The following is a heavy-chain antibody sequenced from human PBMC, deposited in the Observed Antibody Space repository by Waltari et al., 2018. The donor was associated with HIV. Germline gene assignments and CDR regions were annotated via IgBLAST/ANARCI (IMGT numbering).Heavy chain of an antibody. D-gene: IGHD3-22*01. CDR3: AKAFYEDTAYYYDF. CDR1: AFASASYA. J-gene: IGHJ4*02. Sequence: VQLMASGGGLLQPGGSRSLSCAASAFASASYAITWVRQSPERGLEGVAAIDGSGTKSFYADSVKGRFTLSRDNSKNTVFLQMTSLRAADTAIYYCAKAFYEDTAYYYDFWGRGTRVTVSS. CDR2: IDGSGTKS. V-gene: IGHV3-23*01.